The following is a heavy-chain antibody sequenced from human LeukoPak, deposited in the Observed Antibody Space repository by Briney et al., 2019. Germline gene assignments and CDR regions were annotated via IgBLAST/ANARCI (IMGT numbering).Heavy chain of an antibody. J-gene: IGHJ4*02. CDR3: TACGGDCLVDY. Sequence: GGSLRLSCAASGFTFSNAWMSWVRQAPGKGLEWVGRIKSKTDGGTTDYAAPVKGRFTISRDDSKDTLYLQMNSLKTEDTAVYYCTACGGDCLVDYWGQGTLVTVSS. CDR2: IKSKTDGGTT. D-gene: IGHD2-21*02. CDR1: GFTFSNAW. V-gene: IGHV3-15*01.